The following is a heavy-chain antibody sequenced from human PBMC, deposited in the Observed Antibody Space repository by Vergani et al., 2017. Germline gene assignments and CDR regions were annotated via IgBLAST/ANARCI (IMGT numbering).Heavy chain of an antibody. Sequence: EVQLVESGGGLVPPGGSLRLSCAASGFTFSTYWMGWVRQAPGKGLEWVANIKPDGSDKYYVDSVKGRFTISRDNAKNSLYLQINSLRAEDTAVYYCARYLLDTLYYFDYWGQGTLVTVSS. CDR2: IKPDGSDK. V-gene: IGHV3-7*03. J-gene: IGHJ4*02. CDR1: GFTFSTYW. D-gene: IGHD3/OR15-3a*01. CDR3: ARYLLDTLYYFDY.